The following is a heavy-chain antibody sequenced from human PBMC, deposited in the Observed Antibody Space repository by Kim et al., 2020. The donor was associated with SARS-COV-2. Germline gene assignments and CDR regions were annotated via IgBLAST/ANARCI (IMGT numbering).Heavy chain of an antibody. D-gene: IGHD3-10*01. CDR1: GYTFTGYY. J-gene: IGHJ4*02. CDR2: INPNSGGT. V-gene: IGHV1-2*06. CDR3: ARARIRPLHQGYGSACYY. Sequence: ASVKVSCKASGYTFTGYYMHRVRQAPGQGLEWMGRINPNSGGTNYAQKFQGRVTMTRDTSISTAYMELSRLRSDDTAVYYCARARIRPLHQGYGSACYYWGQGTLVTVSS.